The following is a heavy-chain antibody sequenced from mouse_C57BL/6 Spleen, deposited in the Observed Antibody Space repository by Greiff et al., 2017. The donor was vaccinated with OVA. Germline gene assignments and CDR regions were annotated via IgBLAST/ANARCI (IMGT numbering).Heavy chain of an antibody. CDR3: AREGGGY. V-gene: IGHV1-55*01. CDR2: IYPGSGST. J-gene: IGHJ2*01. Sequence: QVQLKQPGAELVKPGASVKMSCKASGYTFTSYWITWVKQRPGQGLEWIGDIYPGSGSTNYNEKFKSKATLTVDTSSSTAYMQLSSLTSEDTAGYYCAREGGGYWGQGTTLTVAS. CDR1: GYTFTSYW.